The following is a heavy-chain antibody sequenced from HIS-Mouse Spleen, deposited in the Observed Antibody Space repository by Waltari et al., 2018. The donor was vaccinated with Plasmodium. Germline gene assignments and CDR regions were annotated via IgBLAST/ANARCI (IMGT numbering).Heavy chain of an antibody. CDR2: IYSGGST. CDR1: GFTVSSNY. V-gene: IGHV3-53*01. Sequence: EVQLVESGGGLIQPGGSLRLSCAASGFTVSSNYMSWVRQAPGKGLEWVSVIYSGGSTYYADSVKGRFTISRDNSKNTLYLQMNSLRAEDTAVYYCARNGVAGSYYFDYWGQGTLVTVSS. CDR3: ARNGVAGSYYFDY. D-gene: IGHD6-19*01. J-gene: IGHJ4*02.